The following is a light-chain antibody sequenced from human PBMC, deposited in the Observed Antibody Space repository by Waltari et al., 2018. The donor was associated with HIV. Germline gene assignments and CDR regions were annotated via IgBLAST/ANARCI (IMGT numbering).Light chain of an antibody. CDR1: QSVLYSSNNKSY. CDR3: QQYFSTPYT. CDR2: WAS. J-gene: IGKJ2*01. Sequence: IVMTQSPDSLAVSLGERATINCKFSQSVLYSSNNKSYLTWYQQKPGQPPKLLIYWASTRESGVPDRFNGSGSGTDFTLTISSLQAEDVAVYYCQQYFSTPYTFGQGTKLEIK. V-gene: IGKV4-1*01.